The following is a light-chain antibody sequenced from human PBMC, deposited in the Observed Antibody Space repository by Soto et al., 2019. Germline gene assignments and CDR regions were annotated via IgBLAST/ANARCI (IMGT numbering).Light chain of an antibody. J-gene: IGLJ2*01. V-gene: IGLV2-14*01. CDR3: SSHTSSASVV. CDR1: SSDIGAHDY. CDR2: EVT. Sequence: QSVLTQPASVSGSPGQSFTISCTGTSSDIGAHDYVSWYRQHPGKAPKLLIYEVTNRPSGVSPRFSGSKSANTASLTISGLQVEDEADYYCSSHTSSASVVFGGGTKLTVL.